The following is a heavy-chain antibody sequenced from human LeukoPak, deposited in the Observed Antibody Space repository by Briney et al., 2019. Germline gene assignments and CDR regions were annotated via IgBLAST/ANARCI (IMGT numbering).Heavy chain of an antibody. J-gene: IGHJ3*02. CDR2: VNPNDGAR. D-gene: IGHD3-10*01. CDR3: ARGVLYFGSGSWPNDAFDI. Sequence: GASVKVSCKASGYPFSTYWLHWVRQAPGQGLEWMGFVNPNDGARIYAQKFQGRITMTRDTSTNTVFMEPSSLSSVTAADTAVYYCARGVLYFGSGSWPNDAFDIWGQGTMVTVSS. V-gene: IGHV1-46*01. CDR1: GYPFSTYW.